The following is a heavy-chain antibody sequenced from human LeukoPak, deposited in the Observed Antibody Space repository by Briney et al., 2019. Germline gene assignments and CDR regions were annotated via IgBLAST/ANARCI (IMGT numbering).Heavy chain of an antibody. CDR1: GGSISTYY. V-gene: IGHV4-59*08. J-gene: IGHJ6*02. CDR2: ISYTGTT. CDR3: ARASYCSGSSCYSPPYFYYYFAMDV. Sequence: PSETLSLTCTVSGGSISTYYWTWVRQPPGKALEWIGYISYTGTTNDNASLKSRVTISVDLSKNQFSLTLSSVTAADTAVYYCARASYCSGSSCYSPPYFYYYFAMDVWGQGTTVTVSS. D-gene: IGHD2-15*01.